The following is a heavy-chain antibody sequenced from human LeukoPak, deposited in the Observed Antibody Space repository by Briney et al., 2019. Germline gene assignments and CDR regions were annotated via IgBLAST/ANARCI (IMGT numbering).Heavy chain of an antibody. J-gene: IGHJ4*02. D-gene: IGHD3-10*01. CDR3: ARDRGSGIAYFDY. V-gene: IGHV1-3*01. CDR2: INAGNGNT. Sequence: GASVKASCKASGYTFTSYAMHWVRQAPGQRLEWMGWINAGNGNTKYSQKFQGRVTITRDTSASTAYMELSSLRSEDTAVYYCARDRGSGIAYFDYWGQGTLVTVSS. CDR1: GYTFTSYA.